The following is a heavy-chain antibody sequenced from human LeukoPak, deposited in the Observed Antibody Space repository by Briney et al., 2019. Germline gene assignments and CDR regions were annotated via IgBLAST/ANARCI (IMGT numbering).Heavy chain of an antibody. CDR2: IFYSGST. CDR1: GFTFSSYA. D-gene: IGHD3-10*01. V-gene: IGHV4-59*12. J-gene: IGHJ3*01. Sequence: GSLRLSCAASGFTFSSYAMHWVRQPPGKALEWIGNIFYSGSTYYSPSLKSRVTISLDTSRNQFSLKLNSVTAADTAVYYCGKSNGSGLLDLWGQGTMVTVSS. CDR3: GKSNGSGLLDL.